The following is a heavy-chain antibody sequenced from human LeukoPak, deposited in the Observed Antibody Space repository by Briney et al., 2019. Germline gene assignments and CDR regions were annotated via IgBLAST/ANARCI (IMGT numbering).Heavy chain of an antibody. CDR3: AKRLATRVGDSLFCFFDY. V-gene: IGHV3-23*01. J-gene: IGHJ4*02. CDR2: IFPSGGEI. Sequence: GGSLRLSCAASGFTFSTFAMIWVRQPPGKGLEWVSSIFPSGGEIHYADSVRGRFTISRDNSKSTLSLQMNSLRAEDTARYFCAKRLATRVGDSLFCFFDYWGQGVQVTVSS. CDR1: GFTFSTFA. D-gene: IGHD3-9*01.